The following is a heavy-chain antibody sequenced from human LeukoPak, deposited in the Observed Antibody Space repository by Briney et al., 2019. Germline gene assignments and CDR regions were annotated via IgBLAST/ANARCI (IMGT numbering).Heavy chain of an antibody. Sequence: KPSETLSLTCTVSGGSISSYYWSWIRQPAGKGLEWIGRIYTSGSTNYNPSLKSRVTISVDTSKNQFSLKLSSVTAADTAVYYCARGFFAYYYDSSGPYLCDWGQGTLVTVSS. CDR2: IYTSGST. J-gene: IGHJ4*02. D-gene: IGHD3-22*01. CDR3: ARGFFAYYYDSSGPYLCD. V-gene: IGHV4-4*07. CDR1: GGSISSYY.